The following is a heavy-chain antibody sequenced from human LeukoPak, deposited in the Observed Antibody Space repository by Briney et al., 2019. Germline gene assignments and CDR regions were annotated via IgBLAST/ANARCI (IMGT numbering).Heavy chain of an antibody. CDR3: ARGRMVATDAFDI. CDR1: GGTFSSYA. J-gene: IGHJ3*02. Sequence: SVKVSCKASGGTFSSYAISWARQAPGQGLEWMGGIIPIFGTANYAQKFQGRVTITADESTSTAYMELSSLRSEDTAVYYCARGRMVATDAFDIWGQGTMVTVSS. V-gene: IGHV1-69*01. D-gene: IGHD5-12*01. CDR2: IIPIFGTA.